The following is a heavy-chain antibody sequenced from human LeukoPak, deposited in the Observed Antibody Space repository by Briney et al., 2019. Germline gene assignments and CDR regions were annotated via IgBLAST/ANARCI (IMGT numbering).Heavy chain of an antibody. CDR2: INHSGST. D-gene: IGHD5-18*01. Sequence: PSETLSLTCAVYGGSFSGYYWSWIRQPPGKGLEWIGEINHSGSTNYNPSLKSRVTISVDTSKNQFSLELSSVTAADTAVYYCARGTLGRGYSYALDYWGQGTLVTVSS. CDR1: GGSFSGYY. J-gene: IGHJ4*02. V-gene: IGHV4-34*01. CDR3: ARGTLGRGYSYALDY.